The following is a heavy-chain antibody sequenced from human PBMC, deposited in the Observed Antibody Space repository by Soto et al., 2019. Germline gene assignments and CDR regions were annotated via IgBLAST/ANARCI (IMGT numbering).Heavy chain of an antibody. V-gene: IGHV3-33*01. D-gene: IGHD2-15*01. Sequence: QVQLVESGGGVVQPGRSQRLSCAASGFTFSIYGMHWVRQAPGKGLEWVAVIWSDGTNQYFADSVKGRFTISRDNSKNTMYLQMNRLRAEDTAVYYCARDFCGGSCYYCDFGGQGSLVTVSS. CDR3: ARDFCGGSCYYCDF. CDR1: GFTFSIYG. CDR2: IWSDGTNQ. J-gene: IGHJ4*02.